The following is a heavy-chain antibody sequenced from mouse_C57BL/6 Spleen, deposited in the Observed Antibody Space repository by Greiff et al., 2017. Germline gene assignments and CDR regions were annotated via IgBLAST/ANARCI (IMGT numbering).Heavy chain of an antibody. D-gene: IGHD1-1*01. CDR1: GFTFSDAW. V-gene: IGHV6-6*01. J-gene: IGHJ1*03. CDR2: IRNKANNHAT. Sequence: EVQVVESGGGLVQPGGSMKLSCAASGFTFSDAWMDWVRQSPEKGLEWVAEIRNKANNHATYYAESVKGRFTISRDDSKSRVYLQMNSLRAEDTGIYYCTRGNYGSSYVPYFDVWGTGTTVTVSS. CDR3: TRGNYGSSYVPYFDV.